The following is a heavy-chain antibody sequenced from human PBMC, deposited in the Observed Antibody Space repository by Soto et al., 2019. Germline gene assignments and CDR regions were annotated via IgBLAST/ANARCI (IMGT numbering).Heavy chain of an antibody. D-gene: IGHD6-19*01. Sequence: SETLSLTCTVSGGSISSGDYYWSWIRQPPGKGLEWIGYIYYSGSTYYNPSLKSRVTISVDTSKNQFSLKLSSVTAADTAVYYCARAVAGGSWFDPWGQGTLVTVS. CDR2: IYYSGST. V-gene: IGHV4-30-4*01. CDR3: ARAVAGGSWFDP. J-gene: IGHJ5*02. CDR1: GGSISSGDYY.